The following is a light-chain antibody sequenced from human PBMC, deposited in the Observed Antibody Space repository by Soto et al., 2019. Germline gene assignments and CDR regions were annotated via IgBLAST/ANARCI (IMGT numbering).Light chain of an antibody. CDR1: QDISNY. Sequence: DIQMTQSPSSLSASVGDRVTITCQASQDISNYLNWYQQKPGKAPKLLIYDASNLETGVPSRFSGSGSGTDFTFTISCLQTGDIATYYYQQYYNLSYTFGQGTKLEIK. CDR3: QQYYNLSYT. V-gene: IGKV1-33*01. CDR2: DAS. J-gene: IGKJ2*01.